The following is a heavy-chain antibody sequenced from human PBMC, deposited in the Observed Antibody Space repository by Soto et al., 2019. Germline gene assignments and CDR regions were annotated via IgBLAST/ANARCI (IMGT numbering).Heavy chain of an antibody. CDR2: IIPIFGTA. CDR1: GGTFSSYA. CDR3: AREAGRYSSGLNWFDP. Sequence: QVQLVQSGAEVQKPGSSVKVSCKASGGTFSSYAISWVRQAPGQGLEWMGGIIPIFGTANYEQKFQGRVTITADESTSTAYMELSSLRSEDTAVYYCAREAGRYSSGLNWFDPWGQGTLVTVSS. V-gene: IGHV1-69*01. D-gene: IGHD6-19*01. J-gene: IGHJ5*02.